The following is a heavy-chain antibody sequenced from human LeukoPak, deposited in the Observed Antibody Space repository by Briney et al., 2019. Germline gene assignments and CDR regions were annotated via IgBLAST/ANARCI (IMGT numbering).Heavy chain of an antibody. J-gene: IGHJ3*02. CDR2: IYYSGTT. Sequence: RTSETLSLTCTVSGGSISSYYWSWIRQPPGKGLDCIGYIYYSGTTNYNPSLKSRVTISLDTSRNQFSLKLNSVTAADTAVYYCAKSNGYGLVDIWGQGTMVTVSS. CDR1: GGSISSYY. D-gene: IGHD3-10*01. V-gene: IGHV4-59*12. CDR3: AKSNGYGLVDI.